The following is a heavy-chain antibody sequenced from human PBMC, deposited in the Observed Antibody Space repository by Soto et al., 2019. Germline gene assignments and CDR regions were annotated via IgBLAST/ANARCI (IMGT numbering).Heavy chain of an antibody. CDR3: ARAAMSYYYGMDV. CDR1: GGSISSGDYY. V-gene: IGHV4-30-4*01. J-gene: IGHJ6*02. CDR2: IYYSGST. Sequence: SETLSLTCTVSGGSISSGDYYWSWIRQPPGKGLEWIGYIYYSGSTYYNPSLKSRVTISVDTSKTQFSLKLSSVTAADTAVYYCARAAMSYYYGMDVWGQGTTVTVSS.